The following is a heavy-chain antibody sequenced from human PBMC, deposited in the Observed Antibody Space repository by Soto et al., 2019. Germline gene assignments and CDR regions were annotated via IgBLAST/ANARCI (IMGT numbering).Heavy chain of an antibody. CDR3: AREGCSSTSCSWGVHHGMDV. V-gene: IGHV1-69*01. CDR1: GGTFSSYA. Sequence: VKVSCKASGGTFSSYAISWVRQAPGQGLEWMGGIIPIFGTANYAQKFQGRVTITADESTSTAYMELSSLRSEDTAVYYCAREGCSSTSCSWGVHHGMDVWGQGTTVTVSS. J-gene: IGHJ6*02. CDR2: IIPIFGTA. D-gene: IGHD2-2*01.